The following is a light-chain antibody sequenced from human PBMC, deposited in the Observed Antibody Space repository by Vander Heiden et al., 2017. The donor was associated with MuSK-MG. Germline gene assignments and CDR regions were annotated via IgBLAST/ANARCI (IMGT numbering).Light chain of an antibody. CDR2: SNN. V-gene: IGLV1-47*02. Sequence: QSVLTHPPSASGTPGQRVTISCSGSSSNIGSNYVYWYQQLPVQAPKLLIYSNNQRTSGVPDRFSGSKSGTSASLAISGLRSEDEADYYCAAWDDSLSGVVFGGGTKLTVL. J-gene: IGLJ2*01. CDR3: AAWDDSLSGVV. CDR1: SSNIGSNY.